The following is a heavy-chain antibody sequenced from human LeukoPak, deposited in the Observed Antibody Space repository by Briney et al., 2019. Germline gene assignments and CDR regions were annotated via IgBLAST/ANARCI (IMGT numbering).Heavy chain of an antibody. V-gene: IGHV4-4*07. J-gene: IGHJ5*02. CDR3: ARTGRSPRNFDP. D-gene: IGHD3-3*01. Sequence: SETLSLTCTVSGGSINNYYWSWIRQPAGKGLEWIGRIYTSGSTNYNPSLKSRVTLSVDTSKNQFSLKLSSVTAADTAVYYCARTGRSPRNFDPWGQGTLVTVSS. CDR1: GGSINNYY. CDR2: IYTSGST.